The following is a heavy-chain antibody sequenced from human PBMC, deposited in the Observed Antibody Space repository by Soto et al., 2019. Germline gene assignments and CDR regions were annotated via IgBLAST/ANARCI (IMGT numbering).Heavy chain of an antibody. D-gene: IGHD5-18*01. V-gene: IGHV4-39*01. Sequence: SETLSLTCTVSGGSISSSSYYWGWIRQPPGKGLEWIGSIYYSVNTYYNPSLKSRVTISVDTSKNQFSLKLSSVTAADTAVYYCARHYGYEVFGYWGQGTLVTVPQ. J-gene: IGHJ4*02. CDR1: GGSISSSSYY. CDR3: ARHYGYEVFGY. CDR2: IYYSVNT.